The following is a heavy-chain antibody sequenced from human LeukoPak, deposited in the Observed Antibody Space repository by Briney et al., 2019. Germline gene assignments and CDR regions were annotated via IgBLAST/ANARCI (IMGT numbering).Heavy chain of an antibody. J-gene: IGHJ6*03. Sequence: GSLRLSCAASGFTFSDYYMSFVRQAPGKGLEWVSYISKTNTTRHYADSVKGRFTISRDNAKNSLYLQMNSLRAEDTAVYYCAGGVGFDLGYCGSGGAQNNYNNNREVGGKGTTVTVSS. CDR2: ISKTNTTR. CDR3: AGGVGFDLGYCGSGGAQNNYNNNREV. CDR1: GFTFSDYY. V-gene: IGHV3-11*01. D-gene: IGHD2-15*01.